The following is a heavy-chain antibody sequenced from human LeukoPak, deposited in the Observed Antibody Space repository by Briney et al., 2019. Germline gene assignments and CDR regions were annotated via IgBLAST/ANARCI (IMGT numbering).Heavy chain of an antibody. Sequence: GGSLRLSCAASGFTFSNYWMHWVRQAPGKGLVWVSRINTDGTSTSYADSVKGRFTISRDNAKNTLYLQMNSLRAEDTAVYYCARVVTWFDPWGQGTLVIVSS. CDR1: GFTFSNYW. CDR3: ARVVTWFDP. D-gene: IGHD4-11*01. V-gene: IGHV3-74*01. CDR2: INTDGTST. J-gene: IGHJ5*02.